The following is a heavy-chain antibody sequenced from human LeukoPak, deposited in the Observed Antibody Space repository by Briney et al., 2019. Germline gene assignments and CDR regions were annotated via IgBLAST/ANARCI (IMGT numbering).Heavy chain of an antibody. CDR3: ARESSGYYPFDY. V-gene: IGHV4-34*01. D-gene: IGHD3-22*01. Sequence: ESSETLSLTCAVYGGSFSGCYWSWIRQPPGKGLEWIGEINHSGSTNYNPTLKSRVTISVDTSKNQFSLKLSSVTAADTAVYYCARESSGYYPFDYWGQGTLVTVSS. CDR1: GGSFSGCY. J-gene: IGHJ4*02. CDR2: INHSGST.